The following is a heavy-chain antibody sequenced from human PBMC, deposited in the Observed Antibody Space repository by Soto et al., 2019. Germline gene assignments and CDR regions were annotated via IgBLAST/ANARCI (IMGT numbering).Heavy chain of an antibody. CDR2: IIPIFGTA. V-gene: IGHV1-69*01. Sequence: QVQLVQSGAEVKKPGSSVKVSCKASGGTFSSYSINWVRQAPGQGLEWMGEIIPIFGTANYAQKFQGGGTITADESTSTAYMELSSLRSEDTAVYYCARDGGRHSGGIDYWGQGTLVTVSS. CDR1: GGTFSSYS. D-gene: IGHD1-26*01. CDR3: ARDGGRHSGGIDY. J-gene: IGHJ4*02.